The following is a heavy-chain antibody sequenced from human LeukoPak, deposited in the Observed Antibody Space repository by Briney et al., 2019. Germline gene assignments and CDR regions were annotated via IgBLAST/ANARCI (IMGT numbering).Heavy chain of an antibody. Sequence: SVTVSCKASGGTFSSYAISWVRQAPGQGLEWMGGIIPIFGTANYAQKFQGRVTITADESTSTAYMELSSLRSEDTAVYYCARDQHLYCSSTSCLGYYGMDVWGQGTTVTVSS. CDR3: ARDQHLYCSSTSCLGYYGMDV. CDR1: GGTFSSYA. D-gene: IGHD2-2*01. V-gene: IGHV1-69*01. CDR2: IIPIFGTA. J-gene: IGHJ6*02.